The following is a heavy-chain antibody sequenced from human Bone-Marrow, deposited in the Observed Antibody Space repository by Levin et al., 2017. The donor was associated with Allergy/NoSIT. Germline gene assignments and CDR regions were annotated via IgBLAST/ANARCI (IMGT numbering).Heavy chain of an antibody. V-gene: IGHV3-11*05. CDR3: AIDGDCASGSCYGY. CDR2: ISTRSSYT. Sequence: HGESLKISCAASGFDLSDYYMSWIRQTPGKGLEWIAYISTRSSYTNYADSVKGRFTISRDNDRNLLFLQMNSLRAEDTAVYYCAIDGDCASGSCYGYWGQGTLVNVSS. J-gene: IGHJ4*02. D-gene: IGHD2-15*01. CDR1: GFDLSDYY.